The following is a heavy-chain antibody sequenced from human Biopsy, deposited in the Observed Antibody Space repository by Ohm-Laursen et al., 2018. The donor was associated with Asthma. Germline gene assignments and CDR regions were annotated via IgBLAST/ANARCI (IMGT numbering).Heavy chain of an antibody. Sequence: GTLSLTCGVYGGSISSFYCSWIRQSPEKGLEWMGYVYWTWSTNYNPSLKSRITMSVDTSKNRMFLELTSVTAADTAIYYCVRAVRNEQWLAPFDYWGQGKPVTVSS. CDR1: GGSISSFY. CDR3: VRAVRNEQWLAPFDY. J-gene: IGHJ4*02. CDR2: VYWTWST. D-gene: IGHD6-19*01. V-gene: IGHV4-59*01.